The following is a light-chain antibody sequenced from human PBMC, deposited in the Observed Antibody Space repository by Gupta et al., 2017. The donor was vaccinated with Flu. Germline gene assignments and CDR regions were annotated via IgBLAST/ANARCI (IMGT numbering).Light chain of an antibody. CDR2: EVS. CDR1: SSEVGGDNY. J-gene: IGLJ3*02. Sequence: ITISCTGTSSEVGGDNYVSWYQQRPVKAHKLMIYEVSNRPSGVSTRFSGSKSGSTASLTISGHQDEDEADYYCSSYTSSSIRVFGGGTKLTVL. V-gene: IGLV2-14*01. CDR3: SSYTSSSIRV.